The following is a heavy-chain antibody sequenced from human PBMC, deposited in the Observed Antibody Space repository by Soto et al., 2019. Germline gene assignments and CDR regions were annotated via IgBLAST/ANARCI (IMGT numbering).Heavy chain of an antibody. CDR1: GDSMRRSDHY. D-gene: IGHD1-1*01. Sequence: QLQLRESGPGLVRPSETLSLTCLLSGDSMRRSDHYWAWIRQFPGKGLEWIGSVYYSGTAYYNPSLQGTVAMSIDTSKNQFPLELTSVTAAHPATYFCARHGSLEQLVLDFDHWGRGILVSVSS. J-gene: IGHJ4*01. CDR3: ARHGSLEQLVLDFDH. CDR2: VYYSGTA. V-gene: IGHV4-39*01.